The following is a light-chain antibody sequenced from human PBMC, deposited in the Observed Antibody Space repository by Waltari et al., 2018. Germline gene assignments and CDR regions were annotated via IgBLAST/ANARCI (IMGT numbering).Light chain of an antibody. CDR1: QDIANY. CDR3: QQHDHLPFT. Sequence: DIQMTQSPSSLSASVGDGVTITCQASQDIANYLNWYQQKPGKAPKLLVYDASNLHSGVPSRFSGSESGTHFTFPITGLQPEDIATYYCQQHDHLPFTFGPGTKVDIK. J-gene: IGKJ3*01. CDR2: DAS. V-gene: IGKV1-33*01.